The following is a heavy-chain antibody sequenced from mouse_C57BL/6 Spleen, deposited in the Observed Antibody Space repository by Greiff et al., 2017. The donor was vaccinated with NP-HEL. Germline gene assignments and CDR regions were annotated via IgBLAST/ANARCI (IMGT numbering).Heavy chain of an antibody. CDR1: GFTFSNYW. Sequence: EVHLVESGGGLVQPGGSMKLSCVASGFTFSNYWMNWVRQSPEKGLEWVAQIRLKSDNYATHYAESVKGRFTISRDDSKSSVYLQMNNLRAEDTGIYYCTVITTVVDWYFDVWGTGTTVTVSS. CDR2: IRLKSDNYAT. V-gene: IGHV6-3*01. J-gene: IGHJ1*03. CDR3: TVITTVVDWYFDV. D-gene: IGHD1-1*01.